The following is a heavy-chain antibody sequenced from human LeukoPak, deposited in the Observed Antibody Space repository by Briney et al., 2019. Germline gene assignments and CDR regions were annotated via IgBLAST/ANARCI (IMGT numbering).Heavy chain of an antibody. V-gene: IGHV4-59*01. CDR2: IHDSVGT. CDR1: GGSISGYY. J-gene: IGHJ4*02. D-gene: IGHD1-1*01. CDR3: ARTDPSRAGCFVS. Sequence: PSETLSHTCTVSGGSISGYYWSWIRQPPGQQLEWTGFIHDSVGTNYNPSLKSRLTISLDTSKNHFSLTLTSVTAADTAVYYCARTDPSRAGCFVSWGQGIRVTVSS.